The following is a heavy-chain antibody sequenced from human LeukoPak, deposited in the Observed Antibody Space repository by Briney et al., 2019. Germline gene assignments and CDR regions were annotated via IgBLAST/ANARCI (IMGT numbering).Heavy chain of an antibody. CDR1: GGTFSSYA. J-gene: IGHJ3*02. CDR2: IIPIFGTA. CDR3: AREGRPHDYGDYDAFDI. Sequence: GSSVKVSCKASGGTFSSYAISWVRQAPGQGLEWMGGIIPIFGTANYAQKFQGRVTITADESTSTAYMELSSLRSEDTAVYYCAREGRPHDYGDYDAFDIWGQGTMVTVSS. V-gene: IGHV1-69*01. D-gene: IGHD4-17*01.